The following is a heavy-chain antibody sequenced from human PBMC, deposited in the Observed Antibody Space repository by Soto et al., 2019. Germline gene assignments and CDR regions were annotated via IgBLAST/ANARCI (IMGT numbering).Heavy chain of an antibody. V-gene: IGHV4-34*01. CDR3: ARGWSGYSYGPYYFDY. CDR2: INHSVST. D-gene: IGHD5-18*01. Sequence: PSETLSLTCAVSGGSFSGYDWSWIRQPPGKGLEWIGEINHSVSTNYNPSLKSRVTISVDTSKNQFSLKLSSVTAADTAVYYCARGWSGYSYGPYYFDYWGQGTLVTVSS. CDR1: GGSFSGYD. J-gene: IGHJ4*01.